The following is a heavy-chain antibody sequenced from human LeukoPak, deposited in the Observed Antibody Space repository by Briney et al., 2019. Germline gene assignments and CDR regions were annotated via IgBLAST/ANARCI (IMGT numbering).Heavy chain of an antibody. CDR3: ARDRNWNLDDAFDI. Sequence: ASVKVSCKASGYTFTGYYMHWVRQAPGQGLEWMGWINPNSGGTNYAQKFQGRVTMTRDTSISTAYMELSRLRSDDAAVYYCARDRNWNLDDAFDIWGQGTMVTVSS. V-gene: IGHV1-2*02. D-gene: IGHD1-7*01. J-gene: IGHJ3*02. CDR1: GYTFTGYY. CDR2: INPNSGGT.